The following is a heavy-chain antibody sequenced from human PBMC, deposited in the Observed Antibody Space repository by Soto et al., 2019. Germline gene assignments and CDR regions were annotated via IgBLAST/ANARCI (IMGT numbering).Heavy chain of an antibody. Sequence: FHRIPSSGSEYRCTRYCGGWVSQMPGKGLEWMGIIYPGDSDTRYSPSFQGQVTISADKSISTAYLQWSSLKASDTAMYYCARYIAVEPHYFDYWGQGTLVTVSS. V-gene: IGHV5-51*01. D-gene: IGHD6-19*01. CDR1: EYRCTRYC. CDR3: ARYIAVEPHYFDY. CDR2: IYPGDSDT. J-gene: IGHJ4*02.